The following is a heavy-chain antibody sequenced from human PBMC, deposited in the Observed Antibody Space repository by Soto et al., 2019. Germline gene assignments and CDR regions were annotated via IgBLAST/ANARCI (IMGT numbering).Heavy chain of an antibody. V-gene: IGHV3-23*01. J-gene: IGHJ4*02. CDR1: GFTFSSYA. Sequence: EVQLLESGGGLVQPGGSLRLSCAASGFTFSSYAMSWVRQAPGKGLEWVSAISGSGGSTYYADSVKGRFTISRDNSKNTPYLQMNSLRAEDTAVYYCAKDVGDCGGDCYRDHYFAYWGQGTLVTVSS. CDR2: ISGSGGST. D-gene: IGHD2-21*02. CDR3: AKDVGDCGGDCYRDHYFAY.